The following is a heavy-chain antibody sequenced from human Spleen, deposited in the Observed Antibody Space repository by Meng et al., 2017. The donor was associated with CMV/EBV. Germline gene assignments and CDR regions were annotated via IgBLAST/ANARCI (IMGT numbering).Heavy chain of an antibody. D-gene: IGHD6-6*01. Sequence: GESLKISCAASGFTFSNYGMHWVRQAPGKGLVWVSRINSDGSSTSYADSVKGRFTISRDNAKNTLYLKMNSLRPEDTALYYCTRERIAARGLDVWGQGTTVTVSS. CDR1: GFTFSNYG. V-gene: IGHV3-74*01. CDR3: TRERIAARGLDV. J-gene: IGHJ6*02. CDR2: INSDGSST.